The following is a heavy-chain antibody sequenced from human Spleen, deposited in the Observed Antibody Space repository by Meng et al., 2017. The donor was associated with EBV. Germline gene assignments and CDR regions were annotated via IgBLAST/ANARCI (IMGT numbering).Heavy chain of an antibody. CDR1: GESFSAYY. J-gene: IGHJ4*02. Sequence: QGQLAQWGVGLLEPLETLPPPWVGYGESFSAYYWGWIRQPPGRGLEWIGDVIHSGKTSYSPSLKSRVTISVDTSKSQFSLKLRSMTAADTAVYYCATGWGKANYWGQGTLVTVSS. CDR3: ATGWGKANY. V-gene: IGHV4-34*12. CDR2: VIHSGKT. D-gene: IGHD3-16*01.